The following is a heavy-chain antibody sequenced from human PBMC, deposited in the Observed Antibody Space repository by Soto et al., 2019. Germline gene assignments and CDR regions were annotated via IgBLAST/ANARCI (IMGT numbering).Heavy chain of an antibody. J-gene: IGHJ3*01. CDR2: IVAGSGNT. V-gene: IGHV1-58*02. D-gene: IGHD3-9*01. CDR3: AERSGLRYFDYNSAGYAFRF. CDR1: GFTFSSST. Sequence: QMQVVQSGPEVKKPGTSVRVSCKTSGFTFSSSTMQWVRQARGQRLEWIGWIVAGSGNTIYAQKFQERVAITRDLSTNTASMELSSLTSGDTALYYCAERSGLRYFDYNSAGYAFRFWGQGKMVTVSS.